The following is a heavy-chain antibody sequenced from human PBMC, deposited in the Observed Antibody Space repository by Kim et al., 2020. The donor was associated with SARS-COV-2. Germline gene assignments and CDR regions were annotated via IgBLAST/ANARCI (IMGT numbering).Heavy chain of an antibody. CDR3: ARYGYYYGMDV. Sequence: GGSLRLSCAASGFTFSRHWMTWVRQVPGKGLEWVAHIKDDGSEKYYVDSAKGRFTISRDNAKTSLYLQMNSLRAEDTAIYYCARYGYYYGMDVWGQGTTVTVSS. J-gene: IGHJ6*02. CDR2: IKDDGSEK. V-gene: IGHV3-7*03. CDR1: GFTFSRHW. D-gene: IGHD3-10*01.